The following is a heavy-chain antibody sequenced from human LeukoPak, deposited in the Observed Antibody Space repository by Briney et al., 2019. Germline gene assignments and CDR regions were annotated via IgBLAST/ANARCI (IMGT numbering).Heavy chain of an antibody. J-gene: IGHJ4*02. V-gene: IGHV4-59*01. CDR1: GGSISSYY. CDR3: ARGRLSYFDY. Sequence: SSETLSLTRTVSGGSISSYYWSWIRQPPGKGLEWIGYIYYSGSTNYNPSLKSRVTISVDTSKNQFSLKLSSVTAADTAVYYCARGRLSYFDYWGQGTLVTVSS. D-gene: IGHD3-22*01. CDR2: IYYSGST.